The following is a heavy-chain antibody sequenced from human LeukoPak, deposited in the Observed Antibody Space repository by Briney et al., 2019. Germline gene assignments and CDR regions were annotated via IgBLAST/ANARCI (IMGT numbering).Heavy chain of an antibody. Sequence: GGSLRLSCAASGFTFSSYAMSWVRQAPGKGLEWVSAISGSGGSTYYAGFVEGRFTISRDNSKNTLYLQMNSLRAEDTAVYYCARVLGGPPAEFFQHWGQGTLVTVSS. CDR1: GFTFSSYA. V-gene: IGHV3-23*01. CDR2: ISGSGGST. J-gene: IGHJ1*01. D-gene: IGHD2-15*01. CDR3: ARVLGGPPAEFFQH.